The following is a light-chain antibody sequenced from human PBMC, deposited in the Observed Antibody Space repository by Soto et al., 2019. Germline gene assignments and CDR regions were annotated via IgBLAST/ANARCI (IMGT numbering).Light chain of an antibody. Sequence: QSVLTQPPSASGTPGQRVTISCSGSPSNIGSNTVSWYQQFSGSAPRLIMYRDYRRPSGVPDRFSGSKSGTSASLAISGLQSEDEAIFYCAAWDDSLSGHVVFGGGTKLTVL. V-gene: IGLV1-44*01. CDR3: AAWDDSLSGHVV. CDR2: RDY. CDR1: PSNIGSNT. J-gene: IGLJ2*01.